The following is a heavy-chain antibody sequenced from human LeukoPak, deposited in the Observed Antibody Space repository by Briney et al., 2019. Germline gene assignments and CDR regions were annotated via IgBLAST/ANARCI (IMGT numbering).Heavy chain of an antibody. V-gene: IGHV4-30-4*01. CDR2: TYHSGST. D-gene: IGHD3-9*01. J-gene: IGHJ4*02. CDR3: ARTLRYFDWLSPYPGVLGYFDY. Sequence: SQTLSLTCSVSGGSISSGDYYRSWIRQSPGKGLEWIGYTYHSGSTYYNPSLKRRITISVDTSKNQFSLKLSSVTAADTAVYYCARTLRYFDWLSPYPGVLGYFDYWGQGTLVTVSS. CDR1: GGSISSGDYY.